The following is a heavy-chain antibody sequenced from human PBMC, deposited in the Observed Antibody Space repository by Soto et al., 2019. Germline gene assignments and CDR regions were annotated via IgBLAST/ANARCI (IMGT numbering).Heavy chain of an antibody. Sequence: ASVKVSCKASGYTFTGYYMHWVRQAPGQGLEWMGWINPNSGGTNYAQRFQGWVTMTRDTSISTAYMELSRLRSDDTAVYYCARGGIRYNWNDSAGAFDIWGQGTMVTVSS. J-gene: IGHJ3*02. CDR3: ARGGIRYNWNDSAGAFDI. CDR2: INPNSGGT. D-gene: IGHD1-1*01. CDR1: GYTFTGYY. V-gene: IGHV1-2*04.